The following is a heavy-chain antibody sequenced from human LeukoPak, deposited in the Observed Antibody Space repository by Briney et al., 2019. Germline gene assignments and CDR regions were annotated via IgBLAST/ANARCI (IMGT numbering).Heavy chain of an antibody. J-gene: IGHJ3*02. D-gene: IGHD2-21*01. CDR1: GFTFSSYG. Sequence: GGSLRLSCAASGFTFSSYGMHWVRQAPGKGLEWVAFIRYDGSNKYYADSVKGRFTISRDNSKNTLYLQMNSLRAEDTAVYYCAKVWCGGDCHDAFDIWGKGKMVTVSS. CDR3: AKVWCGGDCHDAFDI. V-gene: IGHV3-30*02. CDR2: IRYDGSNK.